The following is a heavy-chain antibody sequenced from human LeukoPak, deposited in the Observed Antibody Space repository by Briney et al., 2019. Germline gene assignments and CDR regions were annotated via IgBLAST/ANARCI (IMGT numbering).Heavy chain of an antibody. V-gene: IGHV1-3*01. CDR3: ARDRSPGGIAVAGTLDY. Sequence: ASVKVSCKASGYTFTSYAMHWVRQAPGQRLEWMGWINAGNGNTKYSQKFQGRVTITRDTSASTAYMELSNLRSEDTAVYYCARDRSPGGIAVAGTLDYWGQGTLVTVSS. CDR2: INAGNGNT. J-gene: IGHJ4*02. D-gene: IGHD6-19*01. CDR1: GYTFTSYA.